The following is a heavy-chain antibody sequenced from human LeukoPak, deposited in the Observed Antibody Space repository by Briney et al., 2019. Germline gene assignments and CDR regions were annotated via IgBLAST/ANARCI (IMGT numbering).Heavy chain of an antibody. D-gene: IGHD2-2*01. Sequence: ASVKVSCKASGGTFSSYAISGVRQAPGQGLEWMGGIIPIFGTANYAQKFQGRVTITADKSTSTAYMELRSLRSEDTAVYYCARDSCSSTSCYYDYWGQGTLVTVSS. CDR2: IIPIFGTA. J-gene: IGHJ4*02. V-gene: IGHV1-69*06. CDR3: ARDSCSSTSCYYDY. CDR1: GGTFSSYA.